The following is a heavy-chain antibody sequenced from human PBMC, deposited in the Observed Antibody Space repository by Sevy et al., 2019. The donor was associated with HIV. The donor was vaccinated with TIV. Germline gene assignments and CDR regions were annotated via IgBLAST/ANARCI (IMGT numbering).Heavy chain of an antibody. J-gene: IGHJ1*01. CDR2: RSYDGSNK. Sequence: GGSLRLSCATSGFTFSSYSMHWVRQAPGKGLEWVATRSYDGSNKYYADSVKGRFTISRDNFKNSLSLQMNSLRAEDTAVYYCALERLSSDVAEYFENWGQGTLVTVSS. V-gene: IGHV3-30-3*01. CDR1: GFTFSSYS. CDR3: ALERLSSDVAEYFEN. D-gene: IGHD3-3*01.